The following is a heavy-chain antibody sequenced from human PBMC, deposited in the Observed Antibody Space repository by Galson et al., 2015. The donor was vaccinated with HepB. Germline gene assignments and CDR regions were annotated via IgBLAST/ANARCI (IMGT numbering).Heavy chain of an antibody. D-gene: IGHD2-2*01. Sequence: SVKVSCKASGGTFSSYTISWVRQAPGQGLEWMGRIIPILGIANYAQKFQGRVTITADKSTSTAYMELSSLRSEDTAVYYCARDRDSMPYWYFDLWGRGTLVTVSS. V-gene: IGHV1-69*04. J-gene: IGHJ2*01. CDR2: IIPILGIA. CDR1: GGTFSSYT. CDR3: ARDRDSMPYWYFDL.